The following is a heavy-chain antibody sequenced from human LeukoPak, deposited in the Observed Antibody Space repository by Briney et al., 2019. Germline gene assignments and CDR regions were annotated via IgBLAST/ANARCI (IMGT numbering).Heavy chain of an antibody. CDR2: IYHSGST. Sequence: PSQTLSLTCAVSGGSISSGGYSWSWIRQPPGKGLEWIGYIYHSGSTYYNPSLKSRVTISVDTSKNQFSLKLSSVTAADTAVYYCASRITGTISYYFDYWGQGTLVTVSS. V-gene: IGHV4-30-2*01. D-gene: IGHD1-20*01. CDR1: GGSISSGGYS. J-gene: IGHJ4*02. CDR3: ASRITGTISYYFDY.